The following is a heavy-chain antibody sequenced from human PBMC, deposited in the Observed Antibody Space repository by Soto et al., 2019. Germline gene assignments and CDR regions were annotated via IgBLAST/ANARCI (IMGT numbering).Heavy chain of an antibody. CDR1: GFTFSSYG. CDR3: ARDDDYYDSSGYYPHFDY. D-gene: IGHD3-22*01. V-gene: IGHV3-33*01. Sequence: GGSLRLSCAASGFTFSSYGMHWVRQAPGKGLEWVAVIWYDGSNKYYADSVKGRFTISRDNSKNTLYLQMNSLRAEDTAVYYCARDDDYYDSSGYYPHFDYWGQGTLVTVSS. J-gene: IGHJ4*02. CDR2: IWYDGSNK.